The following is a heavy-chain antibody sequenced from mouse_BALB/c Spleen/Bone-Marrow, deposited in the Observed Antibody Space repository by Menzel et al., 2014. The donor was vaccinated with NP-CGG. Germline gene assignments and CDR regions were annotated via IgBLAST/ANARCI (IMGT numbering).Heavy chain of an antibody. CDR1: GFTFXSYY. V-gene: IGHV5-6-2*01. D-gene: IGHD2-12*01. CDR2: INSNGGST. Sequence: EVKVVDSGGGLVKLGGSLKLSCAASGFTFXSYYMSWVRQTPEKRLELVAAINSNGGSTYYPDTVKGRFTISRDNAKNTLYLQMSSLKSEDTALYYCARLGNDDAMDYWGQGTSVTVSS. CDR3: ARLGNDDAMDY. J-gene: IGHJ4*01.